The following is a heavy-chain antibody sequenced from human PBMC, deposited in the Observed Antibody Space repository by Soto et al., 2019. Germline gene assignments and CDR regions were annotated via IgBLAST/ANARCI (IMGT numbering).Heavy chain of an antibody. CDR3: ARVLGSSGYRKKDAFDI. CDR1: GYTFTSYG. J-gene: IGHJ3*02. Sequence: ASVKVSCKASGYTFTSYGISWVRQAPGQGLEWMGWISAYNGNTNYAQKLQGRVTMTTDTSTSTAYMELRSLRSDDTAVYYCARVLGSSGYRKKDAFDIWGQGTMVTVSS. CDR2: ISAYNGNT. D-gene: IGHD3-22*01. V-gene: IGHV1-18*04.